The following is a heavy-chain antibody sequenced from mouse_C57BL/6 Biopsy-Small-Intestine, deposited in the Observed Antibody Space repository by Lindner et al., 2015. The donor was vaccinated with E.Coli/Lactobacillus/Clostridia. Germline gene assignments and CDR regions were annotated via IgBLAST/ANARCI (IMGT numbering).Heavy chain of an antibody. CDR1: GGTFSSYA. CDR2: IIPLFATA. Sequence: SVKVSCKTSGGTFSSYAISWVRQAPGQGLEWMGGIIPLFATANYAQKFQGRVTITADKSTSTAYMELSSLRSEDTAVYYCARSLVNYSSRSGSGEVRPYYGLDVWGQGTSVTVPS. V-gene: IGHV1-50*01. CDR3: ARSLVNYSSRSGSGEVRPYYGLDV. J-gene: IGHJ1*01. D-gene: IGHD1-1*01.